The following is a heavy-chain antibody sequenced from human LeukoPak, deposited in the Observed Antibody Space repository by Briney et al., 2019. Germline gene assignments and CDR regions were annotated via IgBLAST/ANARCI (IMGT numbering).Heavy chain of an antibody. V-gene: IGHV3-64*01. D-gene: IGHD6-13*01. CDR2: ISSNGGST. CDR3: ARGTAASYSYYYMDV. CDR1: GFTFSSYA. J-gene: IGHJ6*03. Sequence: GGSLRLSCAASGFTFSSYAMHWVRQAPGKGLEYVSAISSNGGSTYYANSVKGRFTISRDNSKNTLYLQMGSLRAEDMAVYYCARGTAASYSYYYMDVWGKGTTVTVSS.